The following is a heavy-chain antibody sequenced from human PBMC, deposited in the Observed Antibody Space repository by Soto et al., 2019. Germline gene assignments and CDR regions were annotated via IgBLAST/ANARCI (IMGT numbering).Heavy chain of an antibody. CDR2: ISGSGGST. D-gene: IGHD2-15*01. CDR3: ARGRKVVYGMDV. Sequence: GGSLRLSCAASGFTFSSYAMSWVRQAPGKGLEWVSAISGSGGSTYYADSVKGRFTISRDNSKNTLYLQMNSLRAEDTAVYYCARGRKVVYGMDVWGQGTTVTVSS. CDR1: GFTFSSYA. V-gene: IGHV3-23*01. J-gene: IGHJ6*02.